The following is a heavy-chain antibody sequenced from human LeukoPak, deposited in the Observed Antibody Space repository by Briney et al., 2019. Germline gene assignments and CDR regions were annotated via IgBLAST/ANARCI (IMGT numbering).Heavy chain of an antibody. CDR3: ARASSSWYQAPRIYSDYYGMDV. CDR2: INPSGGST. J-gene: IGHJ6*02. CDR1: GYTFTSSY. V-gene: IGHV1-46*01. D-gene: IGHD6-13*01. Sequence: ASVKVSCKASGYTFTSSYMHWVRQAPGQGLEWMGIINPSGGSTTYAQKFQGRVTMTRDTSTSTVYMELSSLRSEDTAVYYCARASSSWYQAPRIYSDYYGMDVWGQGTTATVSS.